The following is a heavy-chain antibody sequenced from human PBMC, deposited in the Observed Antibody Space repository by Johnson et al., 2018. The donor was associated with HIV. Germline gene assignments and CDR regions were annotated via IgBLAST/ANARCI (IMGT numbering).Heavy chain of an antibody. D-gene: IGHD1-26*01. J-gene: IGHJ3*02. CDR2: ISYNGTNT. CDR3: VKDRGGRFSGSYLSLRVGAFDI. CDR1: GFTFSSYG. Sequence: QVQLVESGGGVVQPGRSLRLSCVASGFTFSSYGMHWVRQTPGKGLEWVAVISYNGTNTWYADSVKGRFTISRDNSKNTMYLQLNSLRPEYTAVYYCVKDRGGRFSGSYLSLRVGAFDIWGQGTLVTVSS. V-gene: IGHV3-30*18.